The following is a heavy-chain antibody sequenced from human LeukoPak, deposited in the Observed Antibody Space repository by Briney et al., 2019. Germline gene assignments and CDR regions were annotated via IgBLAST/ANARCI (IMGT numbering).Heavy chain of an antibody. V-gene: IGHV1-46*01. Sequence: EASVKVSCKTSGYTFTNNNIHWVRQAPGQGLEWMGFIIPGRNSPTYAQKFQGRVTMTRDTSTRTVYMELSSLRSEDTAIYYCARRAPVLGLDYWGQGTLVTVSS. D-gene: IGHD3-16*01. J-gene: IGHJ4*02. CDR3: ARRAPVLGLDY. CDR1: GYTFTNNN. CDR2: IIPGRNSP.